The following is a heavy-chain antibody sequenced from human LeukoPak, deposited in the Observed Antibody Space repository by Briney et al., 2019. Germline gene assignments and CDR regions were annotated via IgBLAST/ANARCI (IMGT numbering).Heavy chain of an antibody. D-gene: IGHD2-2*01. CDR3: AKSRISHCSSTSCYYPVDY. J-gene: IGHJ4*02. Sequence: GGSLRLSCAASGFTFSSYSMSWVRQAPGKGLEWVSGTSDRGDYTYYADSVKGRFTISRDNSKNTLYLQMNSLRAEDTAVYYCAKSRISHCSSTSCYYPVDYWGQGTLVTVSS. CDR2: TSDRGDYT. V-gene: IGHV3-23*01. CDR1: GFTFSSYS.